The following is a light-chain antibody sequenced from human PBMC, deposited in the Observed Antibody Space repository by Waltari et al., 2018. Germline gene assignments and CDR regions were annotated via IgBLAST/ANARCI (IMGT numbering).Light chain of an antibody. CDR1: QSISSY. J-gene: IGKJ1*01. CDR2: AAS. Sequence: DIQMTQSPSSLSASVGVRVTITCRASQSISSYLNWYQQKPGKAPKLLIYAASSLQSGVPSRFSGSGSGTDFTLTISSLQPEDFATYYCQQSYSTPRTFGQGTKVVIK. V-gene: IGKV1-39*01. CDR3: QQSYSTPRT.